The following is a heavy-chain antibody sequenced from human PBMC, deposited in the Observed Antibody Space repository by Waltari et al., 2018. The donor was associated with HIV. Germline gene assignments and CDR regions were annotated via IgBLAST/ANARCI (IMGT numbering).Heavy chain of an antibody. J-gene: IGHJ4*02. CDR2: IIPYFGFA. D-gene: IGHD3-16*01. CDR3: ARGTFYDDEVGAHRYRPFDA. V-gene: IGHV1-69*01. CDR1: GGDFSASG. Sequence: QVRLVQSGPEVKRTGSSVRVSCKSSGGDFSASGIGWLDKAPGQGLQWMGEIIPYFGFANTAETLRARVSIEADESKNTVYLELRSLTVQDSATYFCARGTFYDDEVGAHRYRPFDAWGQGTPVSVSS.